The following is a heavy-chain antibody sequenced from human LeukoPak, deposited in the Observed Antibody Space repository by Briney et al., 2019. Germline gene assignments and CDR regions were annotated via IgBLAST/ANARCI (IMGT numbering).Heavy chain of an antibody. J-gene: IGHJ5*02. CDR2: IYYSGST. CDR1: GGSFSGYY. Sequence: SETLSLTCAVYGGSFSGYYWSWIRQPPGKGLEWIGSIYYSGSTYYNPSLKSRVTISVDTSKNQFSLKLSSVTAADTAVYYCARHRGMTTVTKRWFDPWGQGTLVTVSS. CDR3: ARHRGMTTVTKRWFDP. V-gene: IGHV4-34*01. D-gene: IGHD4-17*01.